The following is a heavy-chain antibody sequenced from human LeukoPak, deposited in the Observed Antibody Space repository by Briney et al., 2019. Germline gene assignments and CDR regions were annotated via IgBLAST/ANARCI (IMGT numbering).Heavy chain of an antibody. J-gene: IGHJ4*02. CDR1: GGSFSGYY. Sequence: SETLSLTCAVYGGSFSGYYWSWIRQPPGKGLEWIGEINHSGSTNYNPSLKSRVTISVDTSKNQFSLKLSSVTAADTAVYYCARGPTYQPIDYWGQGTLVTVSS. D-gene: IGHD2-2*01. CDR2: INHSGST. CDR3: ARGPTYQPIDY. V-gene: IGHV4-34*01.